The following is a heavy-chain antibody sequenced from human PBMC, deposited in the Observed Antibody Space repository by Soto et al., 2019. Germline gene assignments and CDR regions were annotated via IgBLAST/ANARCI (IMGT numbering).Heavy chain of an antibody. D-gene: IGHD1-7*01. CDR3: ARDFRITGTTPLDDYAFDY. CDR2: ISSSGSTI. CDR1: GFTFSDYD. Sequence: QVQLLESGGGLVKPGGSLRLSCAASGFTFSDYDMSWIRQAPGKGLEWVSYISSSGSTIYYADSVKGRFTISRDNAKNSLYLQMNSLRAEDTAVYYCARDFRITGTTPLDDYAFDYWGQGTMVTVSS. J-gene: IGHJ3*01. V-gene: IGHV3-11*01.